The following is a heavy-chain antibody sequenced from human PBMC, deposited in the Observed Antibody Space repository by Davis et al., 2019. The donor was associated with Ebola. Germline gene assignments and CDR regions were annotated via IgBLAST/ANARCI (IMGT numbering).Heavy chain of an antibody. Sequence: MPSETLSLTCAVYGGSFSGYYWTWIRQPPGKGLEWIGEINYSGSTNYNPSLTSRVTISVDPPKNQFSLKLSSVTAADTAVYYCARGGGFGGYGRDVWGQGTTVTVSS. D-gene: IGHD3-10*01. V-gene: IGHV4-34*01. J-gene: IGHJ6*02. CDR1: GGSFSGYY. CDR2: INYSGST. CDR3: ARGGGFGGYGRDV.